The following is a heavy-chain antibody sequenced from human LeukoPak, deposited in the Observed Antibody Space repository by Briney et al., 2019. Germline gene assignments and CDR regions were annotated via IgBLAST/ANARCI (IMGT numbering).Heavy chain of an antibody. CDR3: AREGDDYGDYLLAPFDY. Sequence: SETLSLTCTVSGDSISTYYWTWIRQSPGKGLEWIGYIYYSGSTNYNPSLKSRVTISVDTSKNQFSLKLSSVTAADTAVYYCAREGDDYGDYLLAPFDYWGQGTLVTVSS. D-gene: IGHD4-17*01. V-gene: IGHV4-59*01. CDR1: GDSISTYY. J-gene: IGHJ4*02. CDR2: IYYSGST.